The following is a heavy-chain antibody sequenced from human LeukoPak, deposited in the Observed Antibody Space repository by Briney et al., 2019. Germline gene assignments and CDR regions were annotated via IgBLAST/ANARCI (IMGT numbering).Heavy chain of an antibody. CDR3: ALYSSTWY. D-gene: IGHD6-13*01. Sequence: ASVKVSCKASGYSFTTYYIHWVRQAPGQGLEWMGIINPTGGSTTYAQKFQGRVTMTRDTSTSTVFMEVNSLRSEDTAVYYCALYSSTWYWGQGTLVTVSS. CDR1: GYSFTTYY. CDR2: INPTGGST. J-gene: IGHJ4*02. V-gene: IGHV1-46*01.